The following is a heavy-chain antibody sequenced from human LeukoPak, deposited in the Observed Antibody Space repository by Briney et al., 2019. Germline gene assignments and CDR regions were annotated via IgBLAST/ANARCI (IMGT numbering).Heavy chain of an antibody. V-gene: IGHV4-34*01. CDR1: GGSFSGYY. Sequence: PSETLSLTCAVYGGSFSGYYWSWIRQPPGKGLEWIGEINHSGSTNYNPPLKSRVTISVDTSKNQFSLKLSSVTAADTAVYYCARGRTYYYDSSGYRPLDYWGQGTLVTVSS. CDR3: ARGRTYYYDSSGYRPLDY. D-gene: IGHD3-22*01. J-gene: IGHJ4*02. CDR2: INHSGST.